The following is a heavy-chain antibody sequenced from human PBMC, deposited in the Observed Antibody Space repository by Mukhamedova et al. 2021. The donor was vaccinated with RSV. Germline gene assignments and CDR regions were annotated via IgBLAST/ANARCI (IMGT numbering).Heavy chain of an antibody. Sequence: DINWVRQATGQGLAWIGWMNPNSGNTGYAQKFQGRVTITRDISISTAYMELSGLRSEDTAVYYCARDAGAAGTGWFDPWGQGTLV. CDR1: D. V-gene: IGHV1-8*03. J-gene: IGHJ5*02. D-gene: IGHD6-13*01. CDR2: MNPNSGNT. CDR3: ARDAGAAGTGWFDP.